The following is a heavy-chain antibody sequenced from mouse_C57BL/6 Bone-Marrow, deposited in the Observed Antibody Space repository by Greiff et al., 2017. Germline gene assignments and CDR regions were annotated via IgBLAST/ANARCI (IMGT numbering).Heavy chain of an antibody. CDR1: GFTFSDYG. CDR2: ISSGSSTI. CDR3: AWRLGRDWFAY. V-gene: IGHV5-17*01. J-gene: IGHJ3*01. D-gene: IGHD4-1*01. Sequence: EVQLVESGGGLVKPGGSLKLSCAASGFTFSDYGMHWVRQAPEKGLEWVAYISSGSSTIYYADTVKGRFTISRDNAKNTLFLQMTSLRSEDTARYYCAWRLGRDWFAYWGQGTLVTVSA.